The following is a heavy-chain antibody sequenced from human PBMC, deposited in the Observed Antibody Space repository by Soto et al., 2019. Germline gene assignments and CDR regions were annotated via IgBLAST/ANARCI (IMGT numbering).Heavy chain of an antibody. Sequence: SETLSLTCTVSGGSISSGGYYWSWIRQHPGKGLEWIGYIYYSGSTYYNPSLKSRVTISVDTSKNQFSLKLSSVTAADTAVYYCARDISHSGSDNWFDPWGQGTLVTVSS. V-gene: IGHV4-31*03. CDR2: IYYSGST. D-gene: IGHD3-10*01. CDR3: ARDISHSGSDNWFDP. CDR1: GGSISSGGYY. J-gene: IGHJ5*02.